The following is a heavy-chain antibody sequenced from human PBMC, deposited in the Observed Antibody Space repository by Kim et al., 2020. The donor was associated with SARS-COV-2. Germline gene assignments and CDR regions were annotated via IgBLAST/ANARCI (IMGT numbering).Heavy chain of an antibody. V-gene: IGHV4-31*02. D-gene: IGHD4-17*01. Sequence: SNPSLNSRVTISVDTSKNQCSLKLSSVTAADTAVYYCASLDRYGDYNPSYWGQGTLVTVSS. CDR3: ASLDRYGDYNPSY. J-gene: IGHJ4*02.